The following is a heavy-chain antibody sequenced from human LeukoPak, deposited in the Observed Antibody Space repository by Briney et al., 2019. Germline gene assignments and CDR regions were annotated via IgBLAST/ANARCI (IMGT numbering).Heavy chain of an antibody. CDR1: GYTFTDYY. CDR2: VDPEDGET. J-gene: IGHJ4*02. Sequence: ASVKVSCKVSGYTFTDYYMHWVQQAPGKGLEWMGLVDPEDGETIYAEKFQGRVTITADTSTDTAYMKLSSLRSEDTAVYYCATVNSGSFGGVDYWGQGTLVTVSS. D-gene: IGHD1-26*01. CDR3: ATVNSGSFGGVDY. V-gene: IGHV1-69-2*01.